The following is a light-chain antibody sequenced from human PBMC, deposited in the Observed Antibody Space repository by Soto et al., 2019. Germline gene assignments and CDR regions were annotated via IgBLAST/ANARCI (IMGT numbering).Light chain of an antibody. CDR3: QQYNSYWT. Sequence: DVQMTQSPSTLSASVGDRVTSTCRASQSISSWLAWYQQKPGKAPKLLIYDASSLESGVPSRFSGSGSGTEFTLTISSLQPDDFATYYCQQYNSYWTFCQGTKVDVK. CDR1: QSISSW. J-gene: IGKJ1*01. CDR2: DAS. V-gene: IGKV1-5*01.